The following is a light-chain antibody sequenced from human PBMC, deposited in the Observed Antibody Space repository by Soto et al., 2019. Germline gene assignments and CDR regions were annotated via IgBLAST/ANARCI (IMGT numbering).Light chain of an antibody. CDR2: TAA. V-gene: IGKV1-39*01. CDR3: QQSYSAPTT. J-gene: IGKJ4*01. CDR1: QTISNY. Sequence: DIQMTQSPPSLSASVGDRVTITCRASQTISNYLNWYQQKSGQAPKLLIYTAASLQSGVPSRFSGSGSGTDFTLTITTLQPEDFATYYCQQSYSAPTTFSGGTKWIS.